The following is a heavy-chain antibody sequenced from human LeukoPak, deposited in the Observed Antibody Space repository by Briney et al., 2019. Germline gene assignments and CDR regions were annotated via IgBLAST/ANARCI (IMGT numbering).Heavy chain of an antibody. D-gene: IGHD3-22*01. CDR2: VYARGGT. V-gene: IGHV4-4*07. Sequence: SETLSLTCTVSGGSIRNDYWNWIRQPAGKGPEWIGRVYARGGTNTNPSLKSRVTMSVDTYKNQFSLELTPVNAADTAVYYCAREGSSGWFDPWGQGILVTVSS. J-gene: IGHJ5*02. CDR3: AREGSSGWFDP. CDR1: GGSIRNDY.